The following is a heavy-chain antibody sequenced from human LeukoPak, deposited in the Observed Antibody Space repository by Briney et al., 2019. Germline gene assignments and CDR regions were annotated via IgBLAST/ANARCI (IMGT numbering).Heavy chain of an antibody. Sequence: GGSLRLSCAASGFTFSSYAMHWVRQAPGKGLEWVAVISYDGSNKYYADSVKGRFTISRDNSKNTLYLQMNSLRAEDTAVYYCAKDGYCSSTSCPGAREHTEWGQGTLVTVSS. D-gene: IGHD2-2*03. CDR3: AKDGYCSSTSCPGAREHTE. CDR2: ISYDGSNK. J-gene: IGHJ4*02. CDR1: GFTFSSYA. V-gene: IGHV3-30-3*01.